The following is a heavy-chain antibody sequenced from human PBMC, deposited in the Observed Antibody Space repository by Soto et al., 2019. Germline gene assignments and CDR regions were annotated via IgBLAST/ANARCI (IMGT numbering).Heavy chain of an antibody. CDR2: ISGSSSTK. CDR3: ARGRPSDF. J-gene: IGHJ4*02. V-gene: IGHV3-48*02. Sequence: EVQLVESGGGLVQPGGSLRLSCAASGFTFSSYGMNWVRQAPGKGLEWVSYISGSSSTKYYADSVEGRFTISRDNAQNSLFLQMNSLRDEDTAVYYCARGRPSDFWGQGTLVTVSS. CDR1: GFTFSSYG.